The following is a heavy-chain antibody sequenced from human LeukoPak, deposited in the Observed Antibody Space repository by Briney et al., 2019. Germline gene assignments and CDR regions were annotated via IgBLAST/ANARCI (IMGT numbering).Heavy chain of an antibody. CDR1: GGSISSGGYY. D-gene: IGHD3-3*01. CDR3: ARGDYDFWSGYSPTGFDP. CDR2: IYHSGST. V-gene: IGHV4-30-2*01. Sequence: SETLSLTCTVSGGSISSGGYYWSWIRQPPGKGLEWIGYIYHSGSTYYNPSLKSRVTISVDRSKNQFSLKLSSVTAADTAVYYCARGDYDFWSGYSPTGFDPWGQGTLVTVSS. J-gene: IGHJ5*02.